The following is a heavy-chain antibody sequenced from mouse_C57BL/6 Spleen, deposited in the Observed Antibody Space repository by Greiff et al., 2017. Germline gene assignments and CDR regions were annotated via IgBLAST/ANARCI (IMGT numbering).Heavy chain of an antibody. Sequence: VQLQQSGAELVRPGASVKLSCTASGFNIKDDYMHWVKQRPEQGLEWIGWIDPENGDTEYASKFQGKATITADTSSNTAYLQLSSLTSEDTAVYYCTTNYGSREAYWGQGTLVTVSA. V-gene: IGHV14-4*01. CDR1: GFNIKDDY. D-gene: IGHD1-1*01. CDR2: IDPENGDT. CDR3: TTNYGSREAY. J-gene: IGHJ3*01.